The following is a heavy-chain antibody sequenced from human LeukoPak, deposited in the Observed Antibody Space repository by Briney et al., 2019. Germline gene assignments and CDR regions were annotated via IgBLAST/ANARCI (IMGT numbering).Heavy chain of an antibody. CDR3: SRFFNYYDSSDYSYGFDL. CDR1: GGSISSYY. V-gene: IGHV4-59*01. CDR2: IYYSGST. Sequence: PSETLSLTCAVSGGSISSYYWRWIRQPPGKGREWSGDIYYSGSTNYNTSLKSRGTISVEKSKNKYFLKLRSVTAADTAVYYCSRFFNYYDSSDYSYGFDLWGQGTLVIVSS. D-gene: IGHD3-22*01. J-gene: IGHJ5*02.